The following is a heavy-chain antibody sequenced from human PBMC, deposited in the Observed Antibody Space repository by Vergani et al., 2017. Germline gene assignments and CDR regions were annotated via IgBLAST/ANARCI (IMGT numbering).Heavy chain of an antibody. V-gene: IGHV4-34*01. CDR2: TNHSGST. Sequence: QVQLQQWGAGLLKPSETLSLTCAVYGGSFSGYYWSWIRQPPGKGLEWIGETNHSGSTNYNPSLKSRVTISVDTSKNQFSLKLSSVTAADTAVYYCARGGGYCTNGVCLYYFDYWGQGTLVTVSS. J-gene: IGHJ4*02. CDR3: ARGGGYCTNGVCLYYFDY. D-gene: IGHD2-8*01. CDR1: GGSFSGYY.